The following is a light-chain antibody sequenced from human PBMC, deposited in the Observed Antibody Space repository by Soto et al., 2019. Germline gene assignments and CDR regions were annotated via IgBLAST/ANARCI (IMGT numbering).Light chain of an antibody. Sequence: DIPMTQSPSSLSASVGDRVTISCRSSENIRNYLIWYRQKPGKAPELLMYVGSTLESGVPSRFSGSGLGTDFTLTIKSLQPEDFGAYYCQQSYIVPYTFGRGTSLDI. CDR2: VGS. CDR3: QQSYIVPYT. J-gene: IGKJ2*01. CDR1: ENIRNY. V-gene: IGKV1-39*01.